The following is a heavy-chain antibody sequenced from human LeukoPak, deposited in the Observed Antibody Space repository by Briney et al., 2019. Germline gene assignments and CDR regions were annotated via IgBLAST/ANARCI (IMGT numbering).Heavy chain of an antibody. CDR3: ARYTLTRFDY. V-gene: IGHV4-30-2*01. Sequence: SQTLSLTCAVSGGSISSGGYSWSWIRQPPGKGLEWIGYIYHSGSTYYNPSLKSRVTISVDRSKNQFSLKLSSVTAADTAVYYCARYTLTRFDYWGQGTLVTVSS. CDR2: IYHSGST. CDR1: GGSISSGGYS. J-gene: IGHJ4*02. D-gene: IGHD3-9*01.